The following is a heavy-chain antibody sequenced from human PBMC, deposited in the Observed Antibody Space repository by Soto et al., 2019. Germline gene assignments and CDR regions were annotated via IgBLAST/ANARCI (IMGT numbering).Heavy chain of an antibody. CDR1: GFTVSSNY. D-gene: IGHD1-26*01. Sequence: EVQLVESGGGLVQPGGSLRLSCAASGFTVSSNYMSWVRQAPGRGLEWVSVTYPGGTTHYADSVKGRFTISRDNSKNTMYLQMNSLRADDPAMYYCTREFRTSGSRDAVDIWGQGTVVTVSS. CDR3: TREFRTSGSRDAVDI. V-gene: IGHV3-66*01. CDR2: TYPGGTT. J-gene: IGHJ3*02.